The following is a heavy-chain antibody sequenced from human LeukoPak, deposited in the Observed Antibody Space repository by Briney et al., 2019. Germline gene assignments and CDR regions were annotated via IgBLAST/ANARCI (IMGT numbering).Heavy chain of an antibody. CDR1: GFTFSSYE. D-gene: IGHD3-10*01. V-gene: IGHV3-48*03. J-gene: IGHJ4*02. CDR3: ARVGTTGVLLYGSGTNYFDY. CDR2: ISSSGNTI. Sequence: PGGSLRLSCAASGFTFSSYEMNWVRQAPGKGLEWVPYISSSGNTIYYADSVKGRFTISRDNAKNSLYLQMNSLRAEDTAVYYCARVGTTGVLLYGSGTNYFDYWGQGTLVTVSS.